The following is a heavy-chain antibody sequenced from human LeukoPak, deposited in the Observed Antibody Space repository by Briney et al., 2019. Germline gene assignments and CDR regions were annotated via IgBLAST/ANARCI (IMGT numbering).Heavy chain of an antibody. CDR1: GFTFSSYA. D-gene: IGHD3-9*01. CDR3: ARDFSKVLRYFDWLFDY. J-gene: IGHJ4*02. Sequence: PGRSLRLSCAASGFTFSSYAMHWVRQAPGKGLEWVAVISYDGSNKYYADSVKGRFTISRDNSKNTLYLQMNSLRAEDTAVYYCARDFSKVLRYFDWLFDYWGQGTLVTVSS. CDR2: ISYDGSNK. V-gene: IGHV3-30*01.